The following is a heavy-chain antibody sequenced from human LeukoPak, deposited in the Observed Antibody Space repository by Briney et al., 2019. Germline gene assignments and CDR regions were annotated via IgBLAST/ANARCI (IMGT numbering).Heavy chain of an antibody. V-gene: IGHV1-69*13. J-gene: IGHJ6*03. CDR2: IIPIFGTA. Sequence: GASVKVSCKASGGTFSSYAISWVRQAPGQGLEWMGGIIPIFGTANYAQKFQGRVTITADESTSTAYMELRSLRSDDTAVYYCARASAMVDYYYYMDVWGKGTTVTVSS. D-gene: IGHD5-18*01. CDR3: ARASAMVDYYYYMDV. CDR1: GGTFSSYA.